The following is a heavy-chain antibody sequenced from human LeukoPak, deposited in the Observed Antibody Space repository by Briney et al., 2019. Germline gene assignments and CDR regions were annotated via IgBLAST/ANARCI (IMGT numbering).Heavy chain of an antibody. D-gene: IGHD4-11*01. Sequence: ASVKVSCKASGYTFTSYYMHWVRQAPGQGLEWMGIINPSGGSTSYAQKFQGRVAMTRDTSTSTVYMELSSLRSEDTAVYYCARASKSRWFDPWGQGTLVTVSS. CDR3: ARASKSRWFDP. V-gene: IGHV1-46*01. J-gene: IGHJ5*02. CDR1: GYTFTSYY. CDR2: INPSGGST.